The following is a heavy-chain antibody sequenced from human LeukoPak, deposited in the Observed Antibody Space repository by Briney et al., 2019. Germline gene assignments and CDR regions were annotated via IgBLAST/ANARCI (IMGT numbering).Heavy chain of an antibody. V-gene: IGHV3-74*01. Sequence: PGGSLRHTSAACGFTIFSYWLHWVRQAPGKGLVWVSRINSDGSSTTYADSVKGRFTISRDNAKNTLYLQMNSLRAEDTAVYFCARDTVDIGATSAEYWGERALVTVSS. D-gene: IGHD5-12*01. J-gene: IGHJ4*02. CDR3: ARDTVDIGATSAEY. CDR1: GFTIFSYW. CDR2: INSDGSST.